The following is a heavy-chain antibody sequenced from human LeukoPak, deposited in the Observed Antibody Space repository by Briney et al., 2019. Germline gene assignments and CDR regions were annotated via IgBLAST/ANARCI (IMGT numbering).Heavy chain of an antibody. D-gene: IGHD4-17*01. J-gene: IGHJ4*02. CDR1: GYTFTSSG. V-gene: IGHV1-18*01. Sequence: GASVKVSCKASGYTFTSSGISWVRQAPGQGLEWMGWISPYSVNTKYAQNLQGRVAMTTDTSTSTAYMELRSLRFDDTAVYYCARGTGYGDSSLDFWGQGTLVTVSS. CDR2: ISPYSVNT. CDR3: ARGTGYGDSSLDF.